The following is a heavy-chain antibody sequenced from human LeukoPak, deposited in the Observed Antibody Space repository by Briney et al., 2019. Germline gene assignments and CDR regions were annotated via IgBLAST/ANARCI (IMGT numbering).Heavy chain of an antibody. V-gene: IGHV3-48*03. Sequence: PGGSLRLSCAASGFTLSNSEMNWVRKAPGKGLEWVSFIAVDGTKYYSDSAKGRFTISRDSAKNSLYLQMNSLRAEDTAVYYCARDGEFLYDYVWGSYREFDYWGQGTLVTVSS. CDR3: ARDGEFLYDYVWGSYREFDY. J-gene: IGHJ4*02. CDR2: IAVDGTK. D-gene: IGHD3-16*02. CDR1: GFTLSNSE.